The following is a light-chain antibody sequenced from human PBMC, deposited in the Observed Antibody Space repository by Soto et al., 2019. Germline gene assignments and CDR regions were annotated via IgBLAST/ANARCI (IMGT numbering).Light chain of an antibody. J-gene: IGLJ3*02. CDR2: SND. V-gene: IGLV1-44*01. Sequence: QSVLTQAPSASGTPGQRVTISWSGSSSNIGSNTVTWYQQVPGTAPKLLIYSNDQRPSGVPDRFSGSKSGTSASLAIAGLQSEDEADYYCAAWDDRLNGWVFGGGTKLTVL. CDR3: AAWDDRLNGWV. CDR1: SSNIGSNT.